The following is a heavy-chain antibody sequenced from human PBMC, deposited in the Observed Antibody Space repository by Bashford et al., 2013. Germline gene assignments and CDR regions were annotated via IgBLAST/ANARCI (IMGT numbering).Heavy chain of an antibody. Sequence: ETLSLTCAVYGGSFSGYYWSWIRQPPGKGLEWIGEINHSGSTNYNPSLKSRVTISVDTSKNQFSLKLSSVTAADTAVYYCARRQYYYGSGSYPNFDYWGQGTLVTVSS. CDR3: ARRQYYYGSGSYPNFDY. CDR2: INHSGST. V-gene: IGHV4-34*01. J-gene: IGHJ4*02. CDR1: GGSFSGYY. D-gene: IGHD3-10*01.